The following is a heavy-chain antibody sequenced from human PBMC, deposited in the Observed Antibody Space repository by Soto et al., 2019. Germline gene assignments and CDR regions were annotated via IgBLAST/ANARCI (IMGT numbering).Heavy chain of an antibody. D-gene: IGHD3-22*01. CDR3: AGSSGYRLDAFDI. V-gene: IGHV4-31*03. CDR1: GGSISSGGYY. J-gene: IGHJ3*02. CDR2: IYYSGST. Sequence: SETLSLTSTVSGGSISSGGYYWSWIRKHPGKGLEWIGYIYYSGSTYYNPSLKSRVTISVDTSKNQFSLKLSSVTAADTAVYYCAGSSGYRLDAFDIWGQGSMVTVSS.